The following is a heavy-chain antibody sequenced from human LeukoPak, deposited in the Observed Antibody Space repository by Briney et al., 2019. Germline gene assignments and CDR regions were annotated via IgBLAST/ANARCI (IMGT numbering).Heavy chain of an antibody. Sequence: SETLSLTCTVSGGSISSYYWSWIRQPPGKGLEWIGYIYYSGSTYYNPSLKSRVTISVDTSKNQFSLKLSSVTAADTAVYYCARGSSYCSSTSCSNFDYWGQGTLVTVSS. CDR3: ARGSSYCSSTSCSNFDY. V-gene: IGHV4-30-4*08. J-gene: IGHJ4*02. CDR1: GGSISSYY. CDR2: IYYSGST. D-gene: IGHD2-2*01.